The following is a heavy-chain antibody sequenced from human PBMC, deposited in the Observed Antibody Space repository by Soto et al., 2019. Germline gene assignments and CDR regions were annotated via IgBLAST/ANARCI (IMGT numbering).Heavy chain of an antibody. CDR3: ARAPHPGAATGPPGTF. CDR2: INPDSGST. Sequence: QEPLVQSGPEVKKPGASVKVSCTASGYTFTGHYIHWVRQAPGQGLEWVGWINPDSGSTNSAQRFYGWVTMTRDTSINTAYLEVKSLKSDDAAVYYWARAPHPGAATGPPGTFWGQGTLVSAAS. CDR1: GYTFTGHY. J-gene: IGHJ4*02. V-gene: IGHV1-2*04. D-gene: IGHD1-1*01.